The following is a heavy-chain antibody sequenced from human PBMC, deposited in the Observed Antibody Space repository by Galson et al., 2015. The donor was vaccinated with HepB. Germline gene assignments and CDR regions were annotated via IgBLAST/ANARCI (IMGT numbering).Heavy chain of an antibody. CDR2: INHSGNT. CDR3: ARGSSFRRVNDHVTRTTPNYYFGMDV. Sequence: ETLSLTCAVYGVSFRNYYWIWIRQPPGKGLEWIGEINHSGNTNYNPSLKSRVTISLDTSKNQFSLRLESVTAADTAIYFCARGSSFRRVNDHVTRTTPNYYFGMDVWGQGTTVIVSS. CDR1: GVSFRNYY. V-gene: IGHV4-34*01. D-gene: IGHD1-20*01. J-gene: IGHJ6*02.